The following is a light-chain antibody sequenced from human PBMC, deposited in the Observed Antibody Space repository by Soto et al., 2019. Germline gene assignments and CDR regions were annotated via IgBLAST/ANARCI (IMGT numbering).Light chain of an antibody. CDR1: QSVSSSY. J-gene: IGKJ3*01. Sequence: EIVLTQSPGTLSLSPGERATLSCRASQSVSSSYLAWYQQKPGQAPRLLIYGASSRATGIPDRFSGSGSGTYFTLTIRRLEPEDFAVYYCQQYGSSPRFTFGPGTKVDIK. CDR3: QQYGSSPRFT. V-gene: IGKV3-20*01. CDR2: GAS.